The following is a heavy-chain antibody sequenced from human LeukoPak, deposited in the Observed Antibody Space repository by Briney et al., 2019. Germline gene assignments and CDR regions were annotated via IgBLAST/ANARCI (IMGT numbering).Heavy chain of an antibody. J-gene: IGHJ4*02. D-gene: IGHD3/OR15-3a*01. Sequence: GASVKVSCKASGYTFTSYDINWVRQAPGQGLEWMGWMNPNSGNTGYAQKFQGRVTITRNTSISTAYMELSSLRSEDTAVYYCARGKGTYDFWTDHDYWGQGTLVTVSS. CDR3: ARGKGTYDFWTDHDY. V-gene: IGHV1-8*03. CDR2: MNPNSGNT. CDR1: GYTFTSYD.